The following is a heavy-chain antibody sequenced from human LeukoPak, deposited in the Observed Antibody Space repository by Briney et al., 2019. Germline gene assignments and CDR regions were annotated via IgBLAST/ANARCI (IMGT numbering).Heavy chain of an antibody. CDR2: INSDGSST. Sequence: GGSLRLSCAASGFTFSSYWMHWVRQAPGKGLVWVSRINSDGSSTSYADSVKGPFTISRDNAKNTLYLQMNSLRAEDTAVYYCAHAKGFGEPFHWGQGTLVTVSS. CDR3: AHAKGFGEPFH. J-gene: IGHJ4*02. CDR1: GFTFSSYW. V-gene: IGHV3-74*01. D-gene: IGHD3-10*01.